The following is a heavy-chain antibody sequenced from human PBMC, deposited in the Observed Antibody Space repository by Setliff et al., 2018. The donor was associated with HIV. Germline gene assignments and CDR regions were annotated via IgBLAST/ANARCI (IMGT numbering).Heavy chain of an antibody. J-gene: IGHJ4*02. D-gene: IGHD2-15*01. CDR2: IYPGDSDT. CDR1: EYSFSNYW. V-gene: IGHV5-51*01. CDR3: ARRVGYCSGGSCSHFDY. Sequence: ESLKISCKASEYSFSNYWIGWVRQMPGKGLEWMGIIYPGDSDTRYSPSFQGQVTISADKSISTAYLQWSSLKASDTAMYYCARRVGYCSGGSCSHFDYWGQGTLVTVSS.